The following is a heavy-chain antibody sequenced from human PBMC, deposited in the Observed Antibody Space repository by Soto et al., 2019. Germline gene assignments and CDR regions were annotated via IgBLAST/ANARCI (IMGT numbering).Heavy chain of an antibody. D-gene: IGHD2-2*01. Sequence: EFTVSSQHVDWVRRRPVQKKKRVRIINTSGGSTSYAQKFQGRVTMTRDTSTSTVYMELSSLRSEDTAVYYFAIGYCSSTSCYYERSGAFDIWGQGTMVTVSS. CDR3: AIGYCSSTSCYYERSGAFDI. V-gene: IGHV1-46*03. CDR1: EFTVSSQH. CDR2: INTSGGST. J-gene: IGHJ3*02.